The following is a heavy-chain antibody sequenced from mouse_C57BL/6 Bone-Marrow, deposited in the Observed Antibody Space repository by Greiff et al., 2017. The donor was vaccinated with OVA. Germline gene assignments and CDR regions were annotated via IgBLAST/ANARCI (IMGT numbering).Heavy chain of an antibody. Sequence: QVQLKESGPGLVQPSQSLSITCTVSGFSLTSYGVHWVRQSPGKGLEWLGVIWSGGSTDYNAAFISRLSISKDNSKSQVFFKMNSLQADDTAIYYCARNPGYYGSSWFAYWGQGTLVTVSA. CDR3: ARNPGYYGSSWFAY. CDR1: GFSLTSYG. CDR2: IWSGGST. V-gene: IGHV2-2*01. D-gene: IGHD1-1*01. J-gene: IGHJ3*01.